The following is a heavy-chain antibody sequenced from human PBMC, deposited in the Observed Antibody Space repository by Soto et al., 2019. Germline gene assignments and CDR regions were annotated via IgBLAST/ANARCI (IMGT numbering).Heavy chain of an antibody. CDR3: TTDRGSHGDYTY. Sequence: EVQLVASGGGLVKPGGSLRLSCAASGFTFSNSWMNWVRQAPGKGLEWVCRIKSKTDGGTTDYAAPVKGRFTISRDDSKNTLYLQMNSLKTEDTAVYYCTTDRGSHGDYTYWGQGTLVTVSS. D-gene: IGHD4-17*01. CDR1: GFTFSNSW. J-gene: IGHJ4*02. CDR2: IKSKTDGGTT. V-gene: IGHV3-15*07.